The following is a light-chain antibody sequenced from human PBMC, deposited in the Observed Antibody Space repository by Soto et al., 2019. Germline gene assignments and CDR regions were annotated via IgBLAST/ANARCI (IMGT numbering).Light chain of an antibody. J-gene: IGLJ1*01. CDR3: SSYTSSSTYV. CDR2: DVS. Sequence: QSALTQPASVSGSPGQSITISCTGTSGDVGGYNYVSWYQQHPGKAPKLMIYDVSNRPSGVSNRFSGSKSGNTASLTISGPQAEAGADYYFSSYTSSSTYVFEPGTKLTVL. V-gene: IGLV2-14*01. CDR1: SGDVGGYNY.